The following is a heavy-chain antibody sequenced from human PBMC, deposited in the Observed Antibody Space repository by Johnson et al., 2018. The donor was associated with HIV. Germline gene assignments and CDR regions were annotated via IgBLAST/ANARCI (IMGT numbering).Heavy chain of an antibody. CDR2: ISYNGSNK. J-gene: IGHJ3*02. D-gene: IGHD3-9*01. CDR3: ARELVRYAFDI. CDR1: GFTFSSYG. Sequence: QVQLVESGGGVVQPGRSLRLSCAASGFTFSSYGMHWVRQAPGKGLEWVAVISYNGSNKYYADSVKGRFTISRDNAKNSLYLQMNSLRAEDTAVYYCARELVRYAFDIWGQGTMVTVSS. V-gene: IGHV3-30*03.